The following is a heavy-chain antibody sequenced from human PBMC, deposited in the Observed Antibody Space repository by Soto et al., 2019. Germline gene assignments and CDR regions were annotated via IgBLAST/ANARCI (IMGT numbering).Heavy chain of an antibody. V-gene: IGHV4-30-4*01. CDR1: GGSISSGDYY. J-gene: IGHJ4*01. Sequence: SETLSLTCTVSGGSISSGDYYWSWIRQPPGKGLEWIGYIYYSGSTYYNPSLKSRVTISVDTSKNQFSLKLSSVTAADTAVYYCASLNHHYDILTGYQSPFDYWGHGTLVTVSS. D-gene: IGHD3-9*01. CDR2: IYYSGST. CDR3: ASLNHHYDILTGYQSPFDY.